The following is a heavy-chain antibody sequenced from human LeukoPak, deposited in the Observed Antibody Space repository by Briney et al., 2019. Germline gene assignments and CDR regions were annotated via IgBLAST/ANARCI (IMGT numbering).Heavy chain of an antibody. Sequence: MPGGSLRLSCAASGFTFSSYSMNWVRQAPGKGLEWVSSISSSSSYIYYADSVKGRFTISRDNAKNSLYLQMNSLRAEDTAVYYCARASDGYNMGNWFDPWGQGTLVTVSS. CDR1: GFTFSSYS. D-gene: IGHD5-24*01. J-gene: IGHJ5*02. CDR3: ARASDGYNMGNWFDP. V-gene: IGHV3-21*01. CDR2: ISSSSSYI.